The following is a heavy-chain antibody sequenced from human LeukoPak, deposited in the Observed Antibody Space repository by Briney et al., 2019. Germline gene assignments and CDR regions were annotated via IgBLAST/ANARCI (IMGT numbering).Heavy chain of an antibody. V-gene: IGHV7-4-1*02. CDR1: GYIFTGYY. Sequence: ASVKVSCKASGYIFTGYYMHWVRQAPGQGLEWMGWINTNTGNPTYAQGFTGRFVFSLDTSVSTAYLQISSLKAEDTAVYYCARLYYYDSSGYNYYYYYMDVWGKGTTVTVSS. J-gene: IGHJ6*03. CDR2: INTNTGNP. CDR3: ARLYYYDSSGYNYYYYYMDV. D-gene: IGHD3-22*01.